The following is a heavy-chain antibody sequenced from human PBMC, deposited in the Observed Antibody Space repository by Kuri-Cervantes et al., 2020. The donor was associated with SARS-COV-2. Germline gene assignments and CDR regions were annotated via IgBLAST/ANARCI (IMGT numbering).Heavy chain of an antibody. CDR2: ISRTSTYK. D-gene: IGHD3-9*01. CDR1: GFSFTSYS. CDR3: ARGGSGDSRPSHYDIPDFYYTLDV. J-gene: IGHJ6*02. V-gene: IGHV3-21*06. Sequence: GESLKISCAASGFSFTSYSMTWARQTPGKGLEWVSSISRTSTYKHYADSVKGRFSMSRDNAKNSLYLQLESLRVEDTAIYYCARGGSGDSRPSHYDIPDFYYTLDVWGQGTTVTVSS.